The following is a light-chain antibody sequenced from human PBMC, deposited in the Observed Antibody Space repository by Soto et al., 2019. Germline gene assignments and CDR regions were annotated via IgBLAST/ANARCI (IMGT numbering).Light chain of an antibody. V-gene: IGKV2-24*01. CDR3: IKATQFPLT. Sequence: DSVMTQTPLSSPVTLGHPASISCRSIQSLVHSDGNTYLSWLKHRPGQPPRLLIYMISNRFSGVPDRFSGSGAGTDFTLTISRVEAEYVGGYYCIKATQFPLTFDGGTKVEIK. J-gene: IGKJ4*01. CDR2: MIS. CDR1: QSLVHSDGNTY.